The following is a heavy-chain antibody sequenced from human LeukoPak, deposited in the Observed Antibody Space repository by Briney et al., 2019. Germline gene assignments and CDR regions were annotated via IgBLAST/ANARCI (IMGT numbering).Heavy chain of an antibody. V-gene: IGHV1-2*02. Sequence: GASVQVSCKASGYTFTDYYMHWVRQAPGQGLEWMGWINPNSGSTNYAQNLQGRVSMTRDTSISTAHMELSRLRSDDTAVYYCARDYVDNFDSYGYIALDQWGQGTLVIVSS. CDR3: ARDYVDNFDSYGYIALDQ. CDR1: GYTFTDYY. J-gene: IGHJ4*02. D-gene: IGHD3-22*01. CDR2: INPNSGST.